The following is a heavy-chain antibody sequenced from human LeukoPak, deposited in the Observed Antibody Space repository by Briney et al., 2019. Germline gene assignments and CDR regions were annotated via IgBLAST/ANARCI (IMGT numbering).Heavy chain of an antibody. V-gene: IGHV1-18*01. Sequence: ASVTVSCKASGYTFTTYSLAWVRQAPGQRVEWVGWISVKNGGTNYAQSFQDRGTLTRDTETKKDYMELRSLRSDDTAIIYCATATQPRGYFLHWGQGTLVTVSS. CDR3: ATATQPRGYFLH. J-gene: IGHJ1*01. CDR2: ISVKNGGT. CDR1: GYTFTTYS. D-gene: IGHD2-2*01.